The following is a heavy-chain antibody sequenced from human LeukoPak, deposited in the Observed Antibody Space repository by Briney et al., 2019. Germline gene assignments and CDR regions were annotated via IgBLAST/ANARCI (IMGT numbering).Heavy chain of an antibody. CDR3: ARHLGDVVVVPAAKNWFVP. CDR1: GGSISSSSYY. D-gene: IGHD2-2*01. CDR2: IYYSGST. V-gene: IGHV4-39*01. J-gene: IGHJ5*02. Sequence: KPSETLSLTCTVSGGSISSSSYYWGWTRQPPGKGLEWIGSIYYSGSTYYNPSLKSRVTISVDTSKNQFSLKLSSVTAADTAVYYCARHLGDVVVVPAAKNWFVPWGQGTLVTVSS.